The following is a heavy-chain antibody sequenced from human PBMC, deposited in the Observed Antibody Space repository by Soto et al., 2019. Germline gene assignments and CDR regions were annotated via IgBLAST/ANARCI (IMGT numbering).Heavy chain of an antibody. J-gene: IGHJ6*02. D-gene: IGHD2-21*01. Sequence: EVQLVESGGGLVKPGGSLRLSCISSGFTFRTYTMNWVRQAPGKVLEWVSGIRGFSPYTFYAESVKGRFTISRDNAKNSLSIQMNSLRAEDTAVYYCARDRAYDAHDYYYNAMDVWGQGTTVTVSS. V-gene: IGHV3-21*01. CDR3: ARDRAYDAHDYYYNAMDV. CDR1: GFTFRTYT. CDR2: IRGFSPYT.